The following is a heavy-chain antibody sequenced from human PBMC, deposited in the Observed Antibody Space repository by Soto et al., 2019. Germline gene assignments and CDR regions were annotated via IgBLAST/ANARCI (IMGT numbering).Heavy chain of an antibody. CDR1: GGSFSGYY. V-gene: IGHV4-34*01. CDR3: ARESHDIWTGPPWVWYFDR. D-gene: IGHD3-9*01. J-gene: IGHJ2*01. CDR2: INDRGSI. Sequence: QVQLQQWGAGPLRTLETLSLTCGVAGGSFSGYYWAWIRQSPGKGLAWLGEINDRGSINYNPSLTSRVSSSVDTSKNHYSLSLRSVTAADTAVYYCARESHDIWTGPPWVWYFDRSGRGNLVTVSS.